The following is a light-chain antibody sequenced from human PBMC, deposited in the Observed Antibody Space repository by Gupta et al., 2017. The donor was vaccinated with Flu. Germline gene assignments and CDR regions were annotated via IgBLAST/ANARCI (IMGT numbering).Light chain of an antibody. J-gene: IGLJ2*01. CDR2: DVT. CDR3: SAYTSSTLVVV. CDR1: SSDVGGYEY. Sequence: QSALTQPVSVSGSPGQSNTISCTGTSSDVGGYEYVSWYQQHPGKAPKLMIYDVTNRPSGVSNRFSGSKSGNTASLTISGLQAADEADYYCSAYTSSTLVVVFGGGTKLTVL. V-gene: IGLV2-14*01.